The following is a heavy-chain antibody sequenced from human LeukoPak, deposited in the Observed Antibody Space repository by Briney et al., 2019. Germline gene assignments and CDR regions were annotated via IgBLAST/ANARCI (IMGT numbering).Heavy chain of an antibody. V-gene: IGHV4-39*01. CDR3: ARLYRLSSRVMDAFDI. D-gene: IGHD6-13*01. CDR2: IYYSGST. Sequence: PSETLSLTCTVSGGSISNSSDYWGWIRQPPGKGLEWIGSIYYSGSTYYNPSLKSRVTISVDTSKNQFSLKLSSVTAADTAVYYCARLYRLSSRVMDAFDIWGQGTMVTASS. CDR1: GGSISNSSDY. J-gene: IGHJ3*02.